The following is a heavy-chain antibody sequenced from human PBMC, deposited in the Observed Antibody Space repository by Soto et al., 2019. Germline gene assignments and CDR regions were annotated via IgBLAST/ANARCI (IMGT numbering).Heavy chain of an antibody. CDR1: GYSFTDYH. V-gene: IGHV1-3*01. CDR3: ARGGIAATYYFNY. CDR2: INAGNGNT. D-gene: IGHD6-13*01. J-gene: IGHJ4*02. Sequence: ASVKVSCKASGYSFTDYHIHWVRQAPGQGLEWMGWINAGNGNTKYSQKFQGRVTITRDTSASTAYMELSSLRSEDTAVYYCARGGIAATYYFNYWGQGTLVTVSS.